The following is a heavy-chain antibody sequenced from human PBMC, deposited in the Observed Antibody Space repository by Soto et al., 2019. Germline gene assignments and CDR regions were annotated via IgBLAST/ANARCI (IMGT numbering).Heavy chain of an antibody. Sequence: SETLSLTCTVSGGSISSGDYYWSWIRQPPGKGLEWIGYIYYSGSTYYNPSLKSRVTISVDTSKNQFSLKLSSVTSADTAVYSCPTLKSNWPSTPPDYFDYWGQGTLVTVSS. CDR1: GGSISSGDYY. CDR3: PTLKSNWPSTPPDYFDY. V-gene: IGHV4-30-4*01. J-gene: IGHJ4*02. CDR2: IYYSGST. D-gene: IGHD7-27*01.